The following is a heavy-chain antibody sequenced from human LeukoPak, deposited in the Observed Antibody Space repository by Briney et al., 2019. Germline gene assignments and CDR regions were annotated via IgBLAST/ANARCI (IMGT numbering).Heavy chain of an antibody. Sequence: ASVKVSCKASGYTFTSYDINWGRQATGQGLEWMGWMNPNRGNTGYAQKFQGGVTMTRNTSISTAYMELSSLRSEDTAVYYCARGLVDTALDYWGQGTLVTVSS. CDR1: GYTFTSYD. D-gene: IGHD5-18*01. CDR2: MNPNRGNT. CDR3: ARGLVDTALDY. V-gene: IGHV1-8*01. J-gene: IGHJ4*02.